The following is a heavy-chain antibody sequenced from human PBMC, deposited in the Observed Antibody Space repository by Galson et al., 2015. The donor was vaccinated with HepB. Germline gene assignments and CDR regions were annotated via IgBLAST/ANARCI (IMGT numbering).Heavy chain of an antibody. CDR1: GFTFSSYW. CDR3: ARYCSSTSCHYGMDV. Sequence: SLRLSCAASGFTFSSYWMHWVRQAPGKGLVWVSRINSGGSSTSYADSVKGRFTISRDNAKNTLYLQMNSLRAEDTAVYYCARYCSSTSCHYGMDVWGQGTTVTVSS. J-gene: IGHJ6*02. D-gene: IGHD2-2*01. CDR2: INSGGSST. V-gene: IGHV3-74*01.